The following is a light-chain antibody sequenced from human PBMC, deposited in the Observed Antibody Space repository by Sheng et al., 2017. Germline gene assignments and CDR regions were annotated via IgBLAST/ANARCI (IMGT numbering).Light chain of an antibody. CDR3: GSRDIGGTNVAL. V-gene: IGLV3-19*01. Sequence: SSELNQDPAVSVALGQTVTITCQGESLRLYYASWYLQKPGQAPILVMSGENKRPSGIPARFSGSSSGNTASLTITGAQAEDDGTLYCGSRDIGGTNVALFGGGTRLTVL. J-gene: IGLJ3*02. CDR2: GEN. CDR1: SLRLYY.